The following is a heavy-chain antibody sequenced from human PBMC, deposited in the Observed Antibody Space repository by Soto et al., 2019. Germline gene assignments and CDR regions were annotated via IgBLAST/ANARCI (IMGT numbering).Heavy chain of an antibody. D-gene: IGHD3-3*01. CDR3: ARVGYYDFWSGYYSLYYYYIDV. CDR1: GFSFSNYW. Sequence: GGSLRLSCAASGFSFSNYWMSWVRQAPGKGLEWVANIKQDGSEKYYVDSVKGRFTISRDNAKNSLYLQMNSLRAEDTAVYYCARVGYYDFWSGYYSLYYYYIDVWGKGTTVTVSS. CDR2: IKQDGSEK. V-gene: IGHV3-7*01. J-gene: IGHJ6*03.